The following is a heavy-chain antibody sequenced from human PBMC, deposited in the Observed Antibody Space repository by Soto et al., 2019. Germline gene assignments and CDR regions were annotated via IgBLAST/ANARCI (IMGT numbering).Heavy chain of an antibody. D-gene: IGHD2-15*01. CDR3: AKGSDIVVVVAAFS. CDR1: GFTFSSYA. CDR2: ISGSGGST. V-gene: IGHV3-23*01. Sequence: PGGSLRLSCAASGFTFSSYAMSWVRQAPGKGLEWVSAISGSGGSTYYADSVKGRFTIPRDNSKNTLYLQMNSLRAEDTAVYYCAKGSDIVVVVAAFSWGQGTLVTVSS. J-gene: IGHJ4*02.